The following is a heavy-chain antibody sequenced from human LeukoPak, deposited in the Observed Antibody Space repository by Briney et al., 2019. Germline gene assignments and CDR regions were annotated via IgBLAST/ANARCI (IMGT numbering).Heavy chain of an antibody. CDR1: GFIFRDYV. J-gene: IGHJ4*02. D-gene: IGHD4-17*01. CDR2: IWRTGDWT. Sequence: GGSLRLSCIASGFIFRDYVMSWVRQAPGKGPEWVAAIWRTGDWTYYVDSVKGRFTISRDNSKNTLYLQMNRLRVADTAIYYCAKDRHDYGDYAFDSWGQGALVTVSS. CDR3: AKDRHDYGDYAFDS. V-gene: IGHV3-23*05.